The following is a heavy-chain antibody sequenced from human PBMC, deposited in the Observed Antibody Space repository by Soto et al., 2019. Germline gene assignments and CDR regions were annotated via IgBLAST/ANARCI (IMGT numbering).Heavy chain of an antibody. J-gene: IGHJ6*03. Sequence: GGSLRLSCAASGFTFSSYSMNWVRQAPGKGLEWVSSISSSSSYIYYADSVKGRFTISRDNAKNSLYLQMNSLRAEDTAVYYCARSGVVVPAAMDYYYYMDVWGKGTTVTVSS. D-gene: IGHD2-2*01. CDR2: ISSSSSYI. CDR1: GFTFSSYS. V-gene: IGHV3-21*01. CDR3: ARSGVVVPAAMDYYYYMDV.